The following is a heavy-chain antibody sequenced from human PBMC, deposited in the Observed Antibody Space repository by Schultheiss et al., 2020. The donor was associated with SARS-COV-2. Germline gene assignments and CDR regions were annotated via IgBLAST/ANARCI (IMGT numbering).Heavy chain of an antibody. CDR2: IRSKANSYAT. CDR1: GFTFSGSA. D-gene: IGHD7-27*01. J-gene: IGHJ5*02. V-gene: IGHV3-73*01. Sequence: GGSLRLSCAASGFTFSGSAMHWVRQASGKGLEWVGRIRSKANSYATAYAASVKGRFTISRDDSKNTAYLQMNSLKTEDTAVYYCAKGGLGIGHPWGQGTLVTVSS. CDR3: AKGGLGIGHP.